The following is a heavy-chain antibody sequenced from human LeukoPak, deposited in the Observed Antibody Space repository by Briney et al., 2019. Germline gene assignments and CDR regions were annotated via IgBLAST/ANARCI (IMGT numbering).Heavy chain of an antibody. V-gene: IGHV4-61*01. CDR1: GGPISSSSYC. J-gene: IGHJ6*03. CDR2: IYYSGST. CDR3: ARGGYDFWSGYYNYYYYYYMDV. Sequence: SETLSLTCTVSGGPISSSSYCWSWIRQPPGKGLEWIGYIYYSGSTNYNPSLKSRVTISVDTSKNQFSLKLSSVTAADTAVYYCARGGYDFWSGYYNYYYYYYMDVWGKGTTVTVSS. D-gene: IGHD3-3*01.